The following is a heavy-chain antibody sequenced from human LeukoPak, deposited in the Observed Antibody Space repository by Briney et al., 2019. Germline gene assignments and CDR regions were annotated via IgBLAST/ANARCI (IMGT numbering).Heavy chain of an antibody. Sequence: GGSLRLSCAASGFTVSSNYMSWVRQAPGKGLEWVSLIYSGGSTYYADSVKGRFTISRDNSKNTMYLQMKSLRAEDTAVYYCASGDKGYYYGMDVWGQGTTVTVSS. CDR1: GFTVSSNY. V-gene: IGHV3-66*01. J-gene: IGHJ6*02. CDR3: ASGDKGYYYGMDV. CDR2: IYSGGST. D-gene: IGHD5-24*01.